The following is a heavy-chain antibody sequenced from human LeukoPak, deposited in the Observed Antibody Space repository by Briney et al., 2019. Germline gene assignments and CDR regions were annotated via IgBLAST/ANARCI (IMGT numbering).Heavy chain of an antibody. CDR3: ASCGYSYGYYYYYYMDV. J-gene: IGHJ6*03. Sequence: SVKVSCKASGGTFSSYAISWVRQAPGQGLEWMGGNIPIFGTANYAQKFQGRVTITADESTSTAYMELSSLRSEDTAVYYCASCGYSYGYYYYYYMDVWGKGTTVTVSS. CDR1: GGTFSSYA. CDR2: NIPIFGTA. D-gene: IGHD5-18*01. V-gene: IGHV1-69*13.